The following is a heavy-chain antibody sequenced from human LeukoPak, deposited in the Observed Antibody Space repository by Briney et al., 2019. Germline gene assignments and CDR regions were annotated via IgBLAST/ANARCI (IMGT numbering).Heavy chain of an antibody. CDR2: INAGNGNT. CDR1: GYTFTSYA. J-gene: IGHJ4*02. Sequence: ASVEVSCKASGYTFTSYAMHWVRQAPGQRLEWMGWINAGNGNTKYSQKFQGRVTITRDTSASTAYMELSSLRSEDTAVYYCARDGVDYGDYEGYFDYWGQGTLVTVSS. CDR3: ARDGVDYGDYEGYFDY. V-gene: IGHV1-3*01. D-gene: IGHD4-17*01.